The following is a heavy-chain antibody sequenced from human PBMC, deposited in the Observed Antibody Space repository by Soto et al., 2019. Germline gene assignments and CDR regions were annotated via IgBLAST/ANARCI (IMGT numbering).Heavy chain of an antibody. CDR2: MNPNTRGA. V-gene: IGHV1-2*02. CDR1: GYTFADFY. Sequence: QVQLVQSGAELKKPGASVRVSCKTSGYTFADFYIHWVRQAPGQGFDWMGWMNPNTRGAVYAQKFLGRVAMTRDTSISTAYMELSRMPSNDTPVYFCATSTYDDFWSDCFWGQGTQVNVSS. D-gene: IGHD3-3*01. J-gene: IGHJ4*02. CDR3: ATSTYDDFWSDCF.